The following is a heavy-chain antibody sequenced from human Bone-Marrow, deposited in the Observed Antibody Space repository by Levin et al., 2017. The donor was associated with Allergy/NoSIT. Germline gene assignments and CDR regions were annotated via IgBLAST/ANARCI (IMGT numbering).Heavy chain of an antibody. Sequence: PAASVKVSCKASGYSFTNYPMNWVRQAPGQGLEWMGWINTKTGDPTYAQGFTGRFVFSLDTSVSTTSLQISSLRTEDTAVYYCARQAGDESTTAFDIWGQGTMVTVSS. CDR1: GYSFTNYP. J-gene: IGHJ3*02. CDR2: INTKTGDP. D-gene: IGHD1-1*01. V-gene: IGHV7-4-1*02. CDR3: ARQAGDESTTAFDI.